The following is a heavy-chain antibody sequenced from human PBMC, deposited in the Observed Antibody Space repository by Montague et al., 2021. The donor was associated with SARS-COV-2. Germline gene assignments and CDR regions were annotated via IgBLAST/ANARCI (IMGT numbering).Heavy chain of an antibody. CDR2: IYYSGST. CDR3: ASERIYGSGSYDDPFLLVDY. Sequence: SETLSLTCTVSGGSISSSSYYWGWIRQPPGKGLEWIGSIYYSGSTYYNPSLKSRVTISVDTSKNQLSLKLSSVTATDTAVYYRASERIYGSGSYDDPFLLVDYWGQGTLVTVSS. D-gene: IGHD3-10*01. V-gene: IGHV4-39*01. CDR1: GGSISSSSYY. J-gene: IGHJ4*02.